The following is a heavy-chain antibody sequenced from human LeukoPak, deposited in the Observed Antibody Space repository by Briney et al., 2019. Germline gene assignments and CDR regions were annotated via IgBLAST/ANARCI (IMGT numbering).Heavy chain of an antibody. J-gene: IGHJ6*03. CDR3: ARGTKKSGPWPYYYYYMDV. D-gene: IGHD2-15*01. Sequence: ASVKVSCKASGYTFTSYDINWVRQATGQGPEWMGWMNPNSGNTGYAQKFQGRVTMTRNTSISTAYMELSSLRSEDTAVYYCARGTKKSGPWPYYYYYMDVWGKGTTVTVSS. V-gene: IGHV1-8*01. CDR1: GYTFTSYD. CDR2: MNPNSGNT.